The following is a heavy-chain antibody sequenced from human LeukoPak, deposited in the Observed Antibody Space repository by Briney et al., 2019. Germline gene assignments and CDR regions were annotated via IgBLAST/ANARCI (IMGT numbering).Heavy chain of an antibody. D-gene: IGHD5-24*01. CDR1: GGTFSSYA. V-gene: IGHV1-69*01. J-gene: IGHJ6*02. Sequence: GASVKVSCKASGGTFSSYAISWVRQAPGQGLEWMGGIIPIFGTANYAQKFQGRVTITADESTSTAYMELSSLRSEDTAVYYCARDRMATTPLYYYGMDVWGQGTTVTVSS. CDR2: IIPIFGTA. CDR3: ARDRMATTPLYYYGMDV.